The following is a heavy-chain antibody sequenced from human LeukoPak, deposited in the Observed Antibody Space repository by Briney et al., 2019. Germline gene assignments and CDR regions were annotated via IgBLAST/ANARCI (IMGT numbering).Heavy chain of an antibody. CDR3: ARDRIAVAGTDYYYYMDV. D-gene: IGHD6-19*01. J-gene: IGHJ6*03. Sequence: ASVKVSCKASGYTFTGYYMHWVRQAPGQGLEWMGWINPNSGGTNYAQKFQGRVTMTRDTSISTAYMELSRLRSDDTAVYYCARDRIAVAGTDYYYYMDVWGKGTTVTVSS. CDR1: GYTFTGYY. CDR2: INPNSGGT. V-gene: IGHV1-2*02.